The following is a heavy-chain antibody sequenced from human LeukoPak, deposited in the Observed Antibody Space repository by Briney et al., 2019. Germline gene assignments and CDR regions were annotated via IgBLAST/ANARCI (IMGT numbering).Heavy chain of an antibody. D-gene: IGHD6-13*01. CDR1: GFTFSNAW. J-gene: IGHJ4*02. Sequence: PGGSLRLSCAASGFTFSNAWMSWVRQAPGKGLEWVGRIKSKTDGGTTDYAAPVKGRFTISRDDSKNTLYLQMNSLKTEDTAVYYCATTRTITSIWYYFDYWGQGALVTVSS. CDR3: ATTRTITSIWYYFDY. CDR2: IKSKTDGGTT. V-gene: IGHV3-15*01.